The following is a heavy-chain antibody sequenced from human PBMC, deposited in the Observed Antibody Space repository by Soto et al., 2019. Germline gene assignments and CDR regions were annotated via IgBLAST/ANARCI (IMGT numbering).Heavy chain of an antibody. Sequence: SETLSLTCTVSGGSISSSSYYWGWIRQPPGKGLEWIGSIYYSGSTYYNPSLKSRVTISVDTSKNQFSLKLSSVTAADTAVYYCARHFGVLIWFGEFFFGWFDPWGQGNLVTGSS. J-gene: IGHJ5*02. D-gene: IGHD3-10*01. CDR2: IYYSGST. CDR1: GGSISSSSYY. V-gene: IGHV4-39*01. CDR3: ARHFGVLIWFGEFFFGWFDP.